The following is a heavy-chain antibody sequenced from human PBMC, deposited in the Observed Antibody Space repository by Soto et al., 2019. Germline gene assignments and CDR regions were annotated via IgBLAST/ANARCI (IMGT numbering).Heavy chain of an antibody. V-gene: IGHV3-21*01. CDR2: ISSSGNYI. J-gene: IGHJ4*02. Sequence: PGGSLRLSCAPSGFTFSDYSMNWVRQAPGKGLEWVSSISSSGNYIYSADSVKGRFTISRDNTKSSLNLQMNSLRAEDTAVYYCARTGRWLQFEDYWGQGTLVTVSS. D-gene: IGHD5-12*01. CDR1: GFTFSDYS. CDR3: ARTGRWLQFEDY.